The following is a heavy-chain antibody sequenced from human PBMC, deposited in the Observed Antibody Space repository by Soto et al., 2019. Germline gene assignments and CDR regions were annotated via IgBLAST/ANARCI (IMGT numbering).Heavy chain of an antibody. J-gene: IGHJ4*02. D-gene: IGHD3-16*02. CDR2: INPNSGGT. CDR1: GYTFTGYY. Sequence: ASVKVSCKASGYTFTGYYMHWVRQAPGQGLEWMGWINPNSGGTNYAQKFQGRVTMTRDTSISTAYMELSRLRSDDTAVYYCARDLGGDDYVWGSYRSYYWGQGTLVTV. CDR3: ARDLGGDDYVWGSYRSYY. V-gene: IGHV1-2*02.